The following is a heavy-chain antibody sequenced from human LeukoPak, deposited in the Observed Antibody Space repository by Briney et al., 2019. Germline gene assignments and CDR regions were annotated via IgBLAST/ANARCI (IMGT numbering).Heavy chain of an antibody. J-gene: IGHJ4*02. D-gene: IGHD7-27*01. V-gene: IGHV3-30-3*01. CDR1: GFTFSSYA. CDR3: AKDFLWGSGHYFDY. CDR2: ISYDGSNK. Sequence: PGRSLRLSCAASGFTFSSYAMHWVRQAPGKGLECVAVISYDGSNKYYADSVKGRFTISRDNSKNTLYVQMNSLRTEDTAVYYCAKDFLWGSGHYFDYWGQGALVTVSS.